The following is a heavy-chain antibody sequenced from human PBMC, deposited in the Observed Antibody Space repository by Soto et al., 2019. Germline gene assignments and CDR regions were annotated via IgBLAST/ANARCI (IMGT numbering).Heavy chain of an antibody. CDR3: ARDGYYYDTYAYIDY. D-gene: IGHD3-22*01. Sequence: ASLKVSYDASGYTYGVYGISGDRESTGHGLVCIGWISVQNGNTKFAQKFQGRVTVTANKSTTTAYMELRSLRSDDTAVYFCARDGYYYDTYAYIDYWGQGTLVTVSS. CDR1: GYTYGVYG. CDR2: ISVQNGNT. J-gene: IGHJ4*02. V-gene: IGHV1-18*01.